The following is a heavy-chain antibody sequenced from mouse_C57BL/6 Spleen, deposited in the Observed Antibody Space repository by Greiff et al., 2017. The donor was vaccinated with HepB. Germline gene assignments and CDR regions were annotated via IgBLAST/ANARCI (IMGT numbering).Heavy chain of an antibody. CDR3: ARGGVLLAY. D-gene: IGHD1-1*01. J-gene: IGHJ3*01. CDR1: GYTFTSYW. Sequence: VQLQQPGAELVRPVSSVKLSCKASGYTFTSYWMHWVKQRPIQGLEWIGNIDPSDSETHYNQKFKDKATLTVDKSSSTAYMQLSSLTSEDSAVYYCARGGVLLAYWGQGTLVTVSA. CDR2: IDPSDSET. V-gene: IGHV1-52*01.